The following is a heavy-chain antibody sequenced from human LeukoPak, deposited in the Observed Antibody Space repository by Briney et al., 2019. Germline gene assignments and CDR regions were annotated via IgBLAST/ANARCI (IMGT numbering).Heavy chain of an antibody. CDR2: IYSGGST. CDR1: GFTVSSNY. J-gene: IGHJ6*02. Sequence: GGSLRLSCAASGFTVSSNYMSWVRQAPGKGLEWVSVIYSGGSTYYADSVKGRFTISRDNSKNTLYLQMNSQRAEDTAVYYCAREAPYSSSSGPLFDYYGMDVWGQGTTVTVSS. D-gene: IGHD6-6*01. CDR3: AREAPYSSSSGPLFDYYGMDV. V-gene: IGHV3-53*01.